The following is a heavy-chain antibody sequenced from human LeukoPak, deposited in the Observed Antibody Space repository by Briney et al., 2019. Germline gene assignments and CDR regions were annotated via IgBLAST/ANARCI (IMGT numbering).Heavy chain of an antibody. V-gene: IGHV4-39*01. CDR1: GGSISNNRYY. CDR2: ILYSGTT. D-gene: IGHD2-15*01. J-gene: IGHJ4*02. CDR3: ARRLISASIDS. Sequence: SETLSLTCTVSGGSISNNRYYWAWIRQPPGAGLEWIGSILYSGTTFYNPSLKTRLTISVDTSKNQFSLRLNSMTAADTAVYYCARRLISASIDSWGQGILDTVSS.